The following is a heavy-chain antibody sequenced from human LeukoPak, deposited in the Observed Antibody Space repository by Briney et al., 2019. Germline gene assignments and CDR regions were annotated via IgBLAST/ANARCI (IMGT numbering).Heavy chain of an antibody. V-gene: IGHV3-30*04. Sequence: PGGSLRLSCVASGFTFNKYSMHWVRQAPGKGLEWVGVVLYDGSKKNNADSVKGRFTISRDNSKNMMYVQMNSLRPEDTALYYCARDNWGGAFDIWGQGTMVTVSS. CDR2: VLYDGSKK. CDR1: GFTFNKYS. D-gene: IGHD7-27*01. CDR3: ARDNWGGAFDI. J-gene: IGHJ3*02.